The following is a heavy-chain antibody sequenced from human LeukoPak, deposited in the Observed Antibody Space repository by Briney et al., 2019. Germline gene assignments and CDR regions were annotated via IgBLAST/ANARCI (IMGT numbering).Heavy chain of an antibody. J-gene: IGHJ3*02. CDR2: ISYDGSNK. CDR1: GFTFSSYG. CDR3: ARGGWLLPDAFDI. D-gene: IGHD3-22*01. V-gene: IGHV3-30*03. Sequence: PGRSLRLSCAASGFTFSSYGMHWVHQAPGKGLEWVAVISYDGSNKYYADSVKGRFTISRDNSKNTLYLQMNSLRAEDTAVYYCARGGWLLPDAFDIWGQGTMVTVSS.